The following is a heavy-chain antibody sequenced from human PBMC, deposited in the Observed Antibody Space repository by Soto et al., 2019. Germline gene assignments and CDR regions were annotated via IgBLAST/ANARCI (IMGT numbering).Heavy chain of an antibody. CDR1: GFTFRNYG. CDR3: ARDKDDYGDYGDY. Sequence: QVQLVESGGGVVQPGRSLRLSCEASGFTFRNYGMYWVRQAPGKGLEWVAIIAVDGSKKKYVDSVKGRFTVSRDNSRNTLYLEMNSLRAEDTAVDYCARDKDDYGDYGDYWGQGTLVTVSS. D-gene: IGHD4-17*01. CDR2: IAVDGSKK. J-gene: IGHJ4*02. V-gene: IGHV3-30*03.